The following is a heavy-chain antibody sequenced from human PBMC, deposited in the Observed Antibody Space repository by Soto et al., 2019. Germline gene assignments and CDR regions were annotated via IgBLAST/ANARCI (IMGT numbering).Heavy chain of an antibody. D-gene: IGHD1-1*01. CDR1: GFTFSTYT. CDR2: ISSTSSYI. CDR3: ARGESTGTPFFDS. Sequence: PVGSLRLSCAASGFTFSTYTMNWVRQAPGKGLEWVSSISSTSSYIFYTDSVKGRFTISRDNAKKSLYLQMNSLRAEDTAVYYCARGESTGTPFFDSWGQGTLVTVS. J-gene: IGHJ4*02. V-gene: IGHV3-21*01.